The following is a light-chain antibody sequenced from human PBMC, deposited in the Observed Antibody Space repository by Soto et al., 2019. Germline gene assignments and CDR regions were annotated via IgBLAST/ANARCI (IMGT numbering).Light chain of an antibody. Sequence: EIVITQSPATLSVSPGERATLSCRASQSVRSNLAWYQQKPGQAPRLLIYGASTRAPGIPARVSGSGSGTEFTLTISSLQSEDFALYYCQHYSVWPYTFGQGTKVDIK. CDR2: GAS. CDR1: QSVRSN. V-gene: IGKV3-15*01. J-gene: IGKJ2*01. CDR3: QHYSVWPYT.